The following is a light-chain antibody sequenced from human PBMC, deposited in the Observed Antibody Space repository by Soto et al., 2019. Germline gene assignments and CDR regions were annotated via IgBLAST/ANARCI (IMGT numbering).Light chain of an antibody. CDR1: QSISHW. Sequence: TLSAFVGDTVTITCRASQSISHWLAWYQQRPGRAPKLLIYDASSLESGVPSRFSGSGSGTEFTLTISSLQPDDFATYYCQQYSAYPYTFGQGTKVDIK. V-gene: IGKV1-5*01. CDR2: DAS. J-gene: IGKJ2*01. CDR3: QQYSAYPYT.